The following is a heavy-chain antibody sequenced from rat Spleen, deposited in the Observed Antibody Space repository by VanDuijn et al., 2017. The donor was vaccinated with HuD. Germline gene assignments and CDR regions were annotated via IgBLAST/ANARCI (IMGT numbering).Heavy chain of an antibody. D-gene: IGHD1-9*01. CDR2: IIYDSSRT. CDR1: GFTFSSFP. Sequence: EVQLVESGGGLVQPGRSMKLSCAASGFTFSSFPMAWVRQAPTKGLEWVATIIYDSSRTYYRDSVKGRFTISRDNAKSTLSLQMDSLRSEDTATYYCARRHYGYTDYFDYWGQGVMVTVSS. V-gene: IGHV5-46*01. J-gene: IGHJ2*01. CDR3: ARRHYGYTDYFDY.